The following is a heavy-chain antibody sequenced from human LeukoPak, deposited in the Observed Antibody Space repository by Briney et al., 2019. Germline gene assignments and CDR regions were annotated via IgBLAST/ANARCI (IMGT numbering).Heavy chain of an antibody. CDR3: AREGGIVGATSDWFDP. D-gene: IGHD1-26*01. CDR1: RYTFSDYY. V-gene: IGHV1-2*02. J-gene: IGHJ5*02. CDR2: INPNSGGT. Sequence: GASVKVSCKASRYTFSDYYIHWVRQAPGQGLEWMGWINPNSGGTNYAQKFQGRVTMTRDTSISTAYMELSRLRSDDTAVYYCAREGGIVGATSDWFDPWGQGTLVTVSS.